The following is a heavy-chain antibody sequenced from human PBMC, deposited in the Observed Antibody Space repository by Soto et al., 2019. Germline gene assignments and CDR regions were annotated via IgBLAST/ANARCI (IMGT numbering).Heavy chain of an antibody. Sequence: GGALGLSYAASEFTFSTYWVPWVRQAPGKGLVWLSRISDDMSNTGYAASVRGRFTISRDNAKNTLYLQMDSLRADDTAVYYCARGSGYSAQDYWGQGTLVTVSS. V-gene: IGHV3-74*01. CDR2: ISDDMSNT. CDR3: ARGSGYSAQDY. J-gene: IGHJ4*02. D-gene: IGHD5-18*01. CDR1: EFTFSTYW.